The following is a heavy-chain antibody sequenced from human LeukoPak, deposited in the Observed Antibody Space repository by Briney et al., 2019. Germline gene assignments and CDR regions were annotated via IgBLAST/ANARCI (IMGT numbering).Heavy chain of an antibody. J-gene: IGHJ4*02. CDR3: ARNEEGVVAL. V-gene: IGHV1-69*13. CDR2: IIPIFGTA. D-gene: IGHD2-15*01. Sequence: RASVKVSCKASGGTFSSYAISWVRQAPGQGLEWMGGIIPIFGTANYAQKFQGRVTITADESTSTAYMELSSLRSEDTAVYYCARNEEGVVALWGQGTLVTVSS. CDR1: GGTFSSYA.